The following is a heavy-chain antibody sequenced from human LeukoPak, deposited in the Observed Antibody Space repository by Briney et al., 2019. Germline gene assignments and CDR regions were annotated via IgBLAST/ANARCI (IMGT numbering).Heavy chain of an antibody. Sequence: GGSLRLSCAASGFTFSSYAMHWVRQAPGKGLEWVSGISWNSGSIGYADSVKGRFTISRDNAKNSLYLQMNSLRAEDMALYYCAKDMGGYCSSTSCLTYAFDIWGQGTMVTVSS. J-gene: IGHJ3*02. CDR3: AKDMGGYCSSTSCLTYAFDI. V-gene: IGHV3-9*03. D-gene: IGHD2-2*01. CDR2: ISWNSGSI. CDR1: GFTFSSYA.